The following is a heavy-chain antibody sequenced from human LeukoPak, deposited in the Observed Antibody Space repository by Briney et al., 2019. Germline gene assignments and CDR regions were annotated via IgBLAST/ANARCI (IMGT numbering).Heavy chain of an antibody. CDR1: GFTFSSYA. J-gene: IGHJ4*02. V-gene: IGHV3-23*01. CDR3: AKEGPILTGYYTERYFDY. D-gene: IGHD3-9*01. Sequence: GGSLRLSCAASGFTFSSYAMSWVRRAPGKGLEWVSAISGGGGSTYYADSVKGRFTISRDNSKNTLYLQMNSLRAEDTAVYYCAKEGPILTGYYTERYFDYWGQGTLVTVSS. CDR2: ISGGGGST.